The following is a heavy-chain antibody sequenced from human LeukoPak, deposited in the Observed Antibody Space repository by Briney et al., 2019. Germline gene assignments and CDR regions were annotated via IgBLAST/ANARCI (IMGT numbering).Heavy chain of an antibody. CDR1: GFTFSSYG. V-gene: IGHV3-30*03. CDR2: ISYDGSNK. J-gene: IGHJ4*02. D-gene: IGHD3-22*01. Sequence: GGSLRLSCAASGFTFSSYGMHWVRQAPGKGLEWVAVISYDGSNKYYADSVKGRFTISRDNSKNTLYLQMNTLRAEDTAVYYCATSADSSGNDWGQGTLVIVSS. CDR3: ATSADSSGND.